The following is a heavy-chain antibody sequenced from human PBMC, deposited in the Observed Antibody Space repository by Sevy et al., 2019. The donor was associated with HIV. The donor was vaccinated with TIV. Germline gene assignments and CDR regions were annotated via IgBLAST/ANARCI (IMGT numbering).Heavy chain of an antibody. CDR2: ISSSSSYI. CDR3: ARDGFYCTNGVCYISYYYYGMDV. J-gene: IGHJ6*02. V-gene: IGHV3-21*01. Sequence: GGSLRLSCAASGFTFSSYSMNWVRQAPGKGLEWVSSISSSSSYIYYADSVKGRFTISRDNAKNSLYLQMTILRAEDTAVYYCARDGFYCTNGVCYISYYYYGMDVWGQGTTVTVSS. CDR1: GFTFSSYS. D-gene: IGHD2-8*01.